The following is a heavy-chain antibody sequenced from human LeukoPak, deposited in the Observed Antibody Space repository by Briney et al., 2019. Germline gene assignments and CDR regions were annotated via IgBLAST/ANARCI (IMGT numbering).Heavy chain of an antibody. CDR1: GFTFSSSS. CDR3: ATSDDLWSGMDN. D-gene: IGHD3-3*01. Sequence: GGSLRLPCAVSGFTFSSSSMNWVRQAPGKGLEWVSSISSSSSYIYYADSAKGRFTISRDNAKNSLYLQMDSLRADDTAVYYCATSDDLWSGMDNWGQGNLVTVSS. J-gene: IGHJ4*02. V-gene: IGHV3-21*01. CDR2: ISSSSSYI.